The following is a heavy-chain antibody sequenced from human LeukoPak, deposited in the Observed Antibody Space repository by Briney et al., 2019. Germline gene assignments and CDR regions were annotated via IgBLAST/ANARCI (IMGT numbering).Heavy chain of an antibody. CDR1: GGSITNYY. V-gene: IGHV4-59*08. CDR3: ARLDRYSGGYWYFDL. CDR2: IYYIGST. J-gene: IGHJ2*01. Sequence: SETLSLTCIVSGGSITNYYWSWIRQPSGMGLEWIGYIYYIGSTYYSPSLKSRVTISVDASKNQFSLKLSSVTAADTAVYYCARLDRYSGGYWYFDLWGRGTLVTVSS. D-gene: IGHD2-21*01.